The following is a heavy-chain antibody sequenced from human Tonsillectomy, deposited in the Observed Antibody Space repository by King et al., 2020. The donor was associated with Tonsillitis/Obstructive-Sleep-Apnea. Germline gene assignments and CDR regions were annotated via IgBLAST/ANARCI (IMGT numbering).Heavy chain of an antibody. J-gene: IGHJ4*02. CDR1: GGAFSAYL. Sequence: VQLQQLGAGLFKPSETLSLTCAVYGGAFSAYLWTWIRQRPGKGLEWIGEINHSGDANCNPSPKSRVTISIDTSKNQFSLKLNSVTAADAAVYYCARGYGTGTTYYFDYWAQGTLVTVSS. D-gene: IGHD1-1*01. V-gene: IGHV4-34*01. CDR2: INHSGDA. CDR3: ARGYGTGTTYYFDY.